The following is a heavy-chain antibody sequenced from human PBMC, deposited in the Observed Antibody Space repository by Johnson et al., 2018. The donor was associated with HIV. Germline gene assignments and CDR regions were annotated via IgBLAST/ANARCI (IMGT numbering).Heavy chain of an antibody. V-gene: IGHV3-53*01. Sequence: EVQLVESGGGLIQPGGSLRLSCAASGFTVSSNYMSWVRQAPGKGLEWVSVIYSGGTTYYADSVKGRFTISRDNSKNTLYLQMNSLRAEDTAVYYCAAIFIMGADLGDDAFDIWGQGTMVTVSA. D-gene: IGHD1-26*01. J-gene: IGHJ3*02. CDR1: GFTVSSNY. CDR3: AAIFIMGADLGDDAFDI. CDR2: IYSGGTT.